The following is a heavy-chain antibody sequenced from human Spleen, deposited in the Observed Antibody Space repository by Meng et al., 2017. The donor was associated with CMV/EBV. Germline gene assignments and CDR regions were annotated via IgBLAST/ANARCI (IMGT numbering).Heavy chain of an antibody. CDR3: ARIWSGYPDAFDI. Sequence: GESLKISCAASGFTFDDYGMSWVRQAPGKGLEWVSAINWNGDTTGYADSVKGRFTISRDNAKDSLFLQMNSLRPEDTGAYYCARIWSGYPDAFDIWGQGTMVTVSS. CDR2: INWNGDTT. J-gene: IGHJ3*02. D-gene: IGHD3-3*01. CDR1: GFTFDDYG. V-gene: IGHV3-20*04.